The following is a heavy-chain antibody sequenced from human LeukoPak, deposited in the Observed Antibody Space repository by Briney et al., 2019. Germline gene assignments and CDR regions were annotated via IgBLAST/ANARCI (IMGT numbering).Heavy chain of an antibody. D-gene: IGHD2-2*01. CDR2: IIPIFGTA. V-gene: IGHV1-69*01. CDR3: ARGLIVVVPAANIYYYYYGMDV. J-gene: IGHJ6*02. Sequence: GASVTVSCTASGGTFSIYAISWVRQAPGQGLEWMGGIIPIFGTANYAQKFQGRVTITADESTSTAYMELSSLRSEDTAVYYCARGLIVVVPAANIYYYYYGMDVWGQGTTVTVSS. CDR1: GGTFSIYA.